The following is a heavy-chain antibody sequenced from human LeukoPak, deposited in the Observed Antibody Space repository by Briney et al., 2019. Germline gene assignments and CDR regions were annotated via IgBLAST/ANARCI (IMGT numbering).Heavy chain of an antibody. V-gene: IGHV3-74*01. CDR3: ARDRPMGGYNWFDP. CDR2: INSDGSST. Sequence: GGSLRLSCAASGFTFSSYWMHWVRQAPGKGLVWVSRINSDGSSTNYADSVKGRFTISRDNAKNTLYVQMNSLRAEDTAVYYCARDRPMGGYNWFDPWGQGTLVTVSS. D-gene: IGHD2-15*01. J-gene: IGHJ5*02. CDR1: GFTFSSYW.